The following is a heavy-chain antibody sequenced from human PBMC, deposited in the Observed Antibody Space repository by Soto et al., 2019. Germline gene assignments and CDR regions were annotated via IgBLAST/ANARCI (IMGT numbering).Heavy chain of an antibody. Sequence: ASVKVSCKVSGYTLTELSMHWVRQAPGKGLEWMGGFDPEDGETIYAQKFQGRVTMTEDTSTDTAYMELSSLRSEDTAVYYCAREFGDTMIRSRYGMDVWGQGTTVTVSS. D-gene: IGHD3-10*01. CDR2: FDPEDGET. CDR1: GYTLTELS. V-gene: IGHV1-24*01. CDR3: AREFGDTMIRSRYGMDV. J-gene: IGHJ6*02.